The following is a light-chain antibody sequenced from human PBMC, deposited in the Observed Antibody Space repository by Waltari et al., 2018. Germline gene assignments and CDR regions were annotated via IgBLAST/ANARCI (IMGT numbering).Light chain of an antibody. J-gene: IGLJ1*01. CDR2: GVS. CDR1: SSDVGGYEY. CDR3: SSYTSSNTFV. Sequence: QSALTQPASVSGSPGQSITISCTGTSSDVGGYEYVSWFQQHPGKAPKVMIYGVSNRPSGVSYRFSASKSGVTASLTISGLQAEDEADYYCSSYTSSNTFVFGTGTKVTVL. V-gene: IGLV2-14*01.